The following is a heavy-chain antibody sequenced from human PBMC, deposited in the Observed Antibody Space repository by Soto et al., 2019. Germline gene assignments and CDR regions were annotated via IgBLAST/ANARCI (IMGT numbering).Heavy chain of an antibody. D-gene: IGHD6-6*01. Sequence: QVQLVQSGAELKKPGASVKVACKTSGYTFTSFDISWVRQASGHGLEWMGWMNPNNGDTVFAQKFQGRLSMTRNTSISTAYMELSSLRSDDTAVYYCARVEGQLDYWGQGPLVTVSS. CDR3: ARVEGQLDY. V-gene: IGHV1-8*01. CDR2: MNPNNGDT. CDR1: GYTFTSFD. J-gene: IGHJ4*01.